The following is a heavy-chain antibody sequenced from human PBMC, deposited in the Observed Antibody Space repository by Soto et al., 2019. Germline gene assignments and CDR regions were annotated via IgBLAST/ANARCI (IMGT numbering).Heavy chain of an antibody. V-gene: IGHV4-59*01. CDR2: IYYSGST. J-gene: IGHJ6*02. D-gene: IGHD3-22*01. CDR1: GGSISSYY. Sequence: SETLSLTXTVSGGSISSYYWSWIRQPPGKGLEWIGYIYYSGSTNYNPSLKSRVTISVDTSKNQFSLKLSSVTAAGTAVYYCARDYYYYDSSGYYYYYYGMDVWGQGTTVTAP. CDR3: ARDYYYYDSSGYYYYYYGMDV.